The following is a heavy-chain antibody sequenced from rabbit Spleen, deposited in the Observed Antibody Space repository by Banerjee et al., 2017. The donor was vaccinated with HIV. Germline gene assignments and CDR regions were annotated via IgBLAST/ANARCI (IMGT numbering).Heavy chain of an antibody. V-gene: IGHV1S40*01. J-gene: IGHJ6*01. CDR2: IYAGSSGST. Sequence: QSLEESGGDLVKPGASLTLTCKASGFSFSSSYWIYWVRQAPGKGLEWIACIYAGSSGSTYYASWAKGRFTISKTSSTTVTLQMTSLTAADTATYFCARDYNSDYTGYRYGMDLWGPGTLVTVS. CDR1: GFSFSSSYW. D-gene: IGHD7-1*01. CDR3: ARDYNSDYTGYRYGMDL.